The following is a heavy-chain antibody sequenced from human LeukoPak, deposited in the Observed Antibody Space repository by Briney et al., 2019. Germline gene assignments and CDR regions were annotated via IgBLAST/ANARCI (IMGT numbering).Heavy chain of an antibody. CDR3: ARARGDYYPIEGY. J-gene: IGHJ4*02. CDR2: ISSGSSTI. D-gene: IGHD4-17*01. V-gene: IGHV3-48*02. Sequence: PGGSLRLSCAASGFTFSSYSMNWVRQAPGKGLEWISSISSGSSTIYYADSVKGRFTISRDNAENSLYLQMNSLRDEDTAVYYCARARGDYYPIEGYWGQGTLVTVSS. CDR1: GFTFSSYS.